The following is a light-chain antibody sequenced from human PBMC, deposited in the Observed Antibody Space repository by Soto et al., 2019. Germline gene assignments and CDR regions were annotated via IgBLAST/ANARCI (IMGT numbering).Light chain of an antibody. V-gene: IGKV1-39*01. CDR1: QDISDY. CDR2: AAS. J-gene: IGKJ2*01. CDR3: QQTYRIPYT. Sequence: DIQMTQSPSSVSASVGDRVTITCRASQDISDYLNWYQQRPGQAPKLLIYAASNLQSGVPSRFTGSESGTDFTLTISSLQPEDFATFYCQQTYRIPYTFGQGTKVDIK.